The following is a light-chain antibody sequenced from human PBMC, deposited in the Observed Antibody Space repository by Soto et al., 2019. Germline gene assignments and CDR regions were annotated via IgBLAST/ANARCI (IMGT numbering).Light chain of an antibody. J-gene: IGKJ3*01. CDR3: QHYGSSLLT. Sequence: EIVLTQSPGTLSLSPGERATLSCRASQSVSSSYLAWYQQKRGQAPRLLIYGASSRATGIPARFSGSGSGTNFTLPISTLEPEDFAVYYCQHYGSSLLTFGPGTKVEIK. CDR2: GAS. CDR1: QSVSSSY. V-gene: IGKV3-20*01.